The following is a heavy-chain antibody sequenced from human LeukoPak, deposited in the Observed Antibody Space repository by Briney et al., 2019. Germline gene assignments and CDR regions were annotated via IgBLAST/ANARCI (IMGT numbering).Heavy chain of an antibody. D-gene: IGHD4-11*01. CDR1: GFTYSHYY. CDR3: AKDAQRGFDYSNSLQK. J-gene: IGHJ4*02. Sequence: GGSLRLSCAASGFTYSHYYRHWVRQAPGKGLEWVAVICSNGSEKYYPDAVKGRFTISRDNSRNTLYLHMNSLRGEDTAVYYCAKDAQRGFDYSNSLQKWGQGTLVTVSS. V-gene: IGHV3-33*06. CDR2: ICSNGSEK.